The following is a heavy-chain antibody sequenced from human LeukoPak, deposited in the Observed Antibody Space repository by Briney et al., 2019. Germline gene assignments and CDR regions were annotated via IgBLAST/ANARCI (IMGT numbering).Heavy chain of an antibody. CDR3: ARDTSSGWYRYFDY. CDR2: IYYSGST. J-gene: IGHJ4*02. Sequence: SETLSLTCTVSGGSISSYYWSWIRQPPGKGLEWIGYIYYSGSTNYNPSLKSRVTISVDTSKNQFSLKLSSVTAADTAVYYCARDTSSGWYRYFDYWGQGILVTVSS. D-gene: IGHD6-19*01. V-gene: IGHV4-59*01. CDR1: GGSISSYY.